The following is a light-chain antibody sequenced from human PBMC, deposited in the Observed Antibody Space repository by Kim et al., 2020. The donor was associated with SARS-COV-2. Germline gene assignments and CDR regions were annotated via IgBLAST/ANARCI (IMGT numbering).Light chain of an antibody. CDR2: DVS. CDR1: SSDVGDSNS. J-gene: IGLJ1*01. V-gene: IGLV2-14*04. Sequence: GPSITIHRTGTSSDVGDSNSVSWYQQHPGKVPQLIIYDVSERASGFSNRFSGSPSGNTASLTISGLRAEDEADYYCSSHTTSSTYVFGSGTKVTVL. CDR3: SSHTTSSTYV.